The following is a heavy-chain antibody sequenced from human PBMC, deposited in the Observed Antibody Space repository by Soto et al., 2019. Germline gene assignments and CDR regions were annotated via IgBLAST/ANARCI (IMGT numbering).Heavy chain of an antibody. D-gene: IGHD2-15*01. Sequence: HPGGSLRLSCAASGFTFSSYAMSCVRQAPGKGLEWVSAISGSGGSTYYADSVKGRFTISRDNSKNTLYLQMNSLRAEDTAVYYCAREGGFHPYYFDYWGQGTLVTVSS. J-gene: IGHJ4*02. CDR2: ISGSGGST. CDR1: GFTFSSYA. CDR3: AREGGFHPYYFDY. V-gene: IGHV3-23*01.